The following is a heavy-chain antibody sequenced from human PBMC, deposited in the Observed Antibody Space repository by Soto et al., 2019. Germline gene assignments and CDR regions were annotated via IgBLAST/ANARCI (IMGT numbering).Heavy chain of an antibody. Sequence: ASVKVSFKASGYTFTDYYIQWVRQSPGQGLEWMGWINPNSGGTYYAQKFEGRVTMTRDTSISTAYMELSMLRSDDTAVYYCARDCGVTTVLTNWLDPWGQGTRVTVSS. D-gene: IGHD4-17*01. CDR1: GYTFTDYY. V-gene: IGHV1-2*02. CDR2: INPNSGGT. CDR3: ARDCGVTTVLTNWLDP. J-gene: IGHJ5*02.